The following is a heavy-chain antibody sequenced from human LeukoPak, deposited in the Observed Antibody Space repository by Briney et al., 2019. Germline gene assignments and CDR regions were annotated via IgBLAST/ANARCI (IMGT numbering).Heavy chain of an antibody. CDR1: GFTFSSYG. CDR2: IWYDGSNK. Sequence: GRSLRLSCAASGFTFSSYGMPWVRQAPGKGLEWVAVIWYDGSNKYYADSVKGRFTISRDNSKNTLYLQMNSLRAEDTAVYYCARPLLWFGESDAFDIWGQGTMVTVSS. V-gene: IGHV3-33*01. D-gene: IGHD3-10*01. J-gene: IGHJ3*02. CDR3: ARPLLWFGESDAFDI.